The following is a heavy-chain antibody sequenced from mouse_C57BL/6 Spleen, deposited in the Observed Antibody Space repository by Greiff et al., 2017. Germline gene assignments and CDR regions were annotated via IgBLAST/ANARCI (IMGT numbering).Heavy chain of an antibody. CDR1: GFNIKDYY. V-gene: IGHV14-1*01. J-gene: IGHJ3*01. Sequence: VQLQQSGAELVRPGASVKLSCTASGFNIKDYYMHWVKQRPEQGLEWIGRIDPEDGDTEYATKFQGKATMTADTSSNTAYLQRSSLTSEYTAVYYCTTYYYGSSSVAYWGQGTLVTVSA. CDR2: IDPEDGDT. CDR3: TTYYYGSSSVAY. D-gene: IGHD1-1*01.